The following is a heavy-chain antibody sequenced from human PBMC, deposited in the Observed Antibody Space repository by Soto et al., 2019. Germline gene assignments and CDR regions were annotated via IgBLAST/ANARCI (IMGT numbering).Heavy chain of an antibody. J-gene: IGHJ5*02. CDR2: INHSGST. CDR1: GGSFSGYY. CDR3: ARRARGVGRYNWFHP. Sequence: SETLSLTCAVYGGSFSGYYWSWIRQPPGKGLEWIGEINHSGSTNYNPSLKSRVTISVDTSKNQFSLKLSSVTAADTAVYYCARRARGVGRYNWFHPWCQGTLVTVSS. D-gene: IGHD3-10*01. V-gene: IGHV4-34*01.